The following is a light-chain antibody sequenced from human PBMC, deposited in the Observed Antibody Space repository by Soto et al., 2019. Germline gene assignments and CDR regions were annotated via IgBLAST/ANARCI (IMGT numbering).Light chain of an antibody. V-gene: IGKV3-20*01. J-gene: IGKJ4*01. CDR1: QSVSSSY. Sequence: EIVLTQSPGTLSLSPGERATLSCRASQSVSSSYLAWYQQKPGQAPRLLIYGASSRATGIPDRFSGSVSGTDFPLTISRLEPEDFAVYYCQQYGSSPTFGGGTKVEIK. CDR2: GAS. CDR3: QQYGSSPT.